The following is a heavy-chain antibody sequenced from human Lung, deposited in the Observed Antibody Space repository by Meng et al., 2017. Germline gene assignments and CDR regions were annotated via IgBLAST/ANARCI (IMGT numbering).Heavy chain of an antibody. V-gene: IGHV4-34*01. D-gene: IGHD4-11*01. J-gene: IGHJ4*02. CDR1: GGSFSDYY. CDR2: INHSGST. CDR3: ARGPTTMAHDFDY. Sequence: QGQLKQWGAGLLKPSETLPPTCVGYGGSFSDYYWSWIRQPPGKGREWIGEINHSGSTNYNPSLESRATISVDTSQNNLSLKLSSVTAADSAVYSCARGPTTMAHDFDYWGQGTLVTVSS.